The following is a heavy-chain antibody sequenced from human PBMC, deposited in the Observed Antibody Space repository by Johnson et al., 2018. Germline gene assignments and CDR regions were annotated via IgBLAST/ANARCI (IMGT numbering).Heavy chain of an antibody. D-gene: IGHD3-22*01. Sequence: VQLQESGGGLVQPGGSLRLSCAASGFTFSSYWMHWVRQAPGKGLVWVSRINSDGSTTNYADFVKGRFTISRDNSKNTLYLQMNSLRVEDTAVYYCAKDNGPTMIRCFQHWGQGTLVTVSS. J-gene: IGHJ1*01. V-gene: IGHV3-74*01. CDR3: AKDNGPTMIRCFQH. CDR1: GFTFSSYW. CDR2: INSDGSTT.